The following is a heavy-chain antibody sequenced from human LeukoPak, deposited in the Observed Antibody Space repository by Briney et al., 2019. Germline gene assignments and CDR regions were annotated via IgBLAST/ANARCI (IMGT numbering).Heavy chain of an antibody. CDR3: ARGYASYY. CDR2: ISSSGSTI. V-gene: IGHV3-48*03. J-gene: IGHJ4*02. Sequence: PGGCLRPSCTASGFTFSSYEMNWVRQAPGKGLEWVSYISSSGSTIYYADSVKGRFTISRDNAKNSLYLQMNSLRDEDTAVYYCARGYASYYWGQGTLVTVSS. D-gene: IGHD2-2*01. CDR1: GFTFSSYE.